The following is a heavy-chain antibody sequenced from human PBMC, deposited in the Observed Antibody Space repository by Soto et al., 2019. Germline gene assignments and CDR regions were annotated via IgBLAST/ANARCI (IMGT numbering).Heavy chain of an antibody. CDR3: ARIGYPFGELLPAAAFDI. D-gene: IGHD3-10*01. CDR1: GGSISSRSYY. V-gene: IGHV4-39*01. Sequence: SETLSLTCTVCGGSISSRSYYWGWIRQPPGKGLEWIGSYFYTGSTYYNPSLKSRVITSVDTSKNQVSLKLSSVTAADTAVYYCARIGYPFGELLPAAAFDIWGQGTMVTVSS. CDR2: YFYTGST. J-gene: IGHJ3*02.